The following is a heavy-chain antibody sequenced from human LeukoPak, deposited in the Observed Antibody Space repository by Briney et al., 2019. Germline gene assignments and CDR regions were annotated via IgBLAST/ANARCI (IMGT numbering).Heavy chain of an antibody. V-gene: IGHV4-34*01. CDR1: GGSFSGYY. J-gene: IGHJ4*02. Sequence: PSETLSLTCAVYGGSFSGYYWSWIRQPPGKGLEWIGEINHSGSTNYNPSFKSRVTISVDTSKNQFSLKLSSVTAADTAVYYCARLGMFDYWGQGTLVIVSS. CDR3: ARLGMFDY. CDR2: INHSGST.